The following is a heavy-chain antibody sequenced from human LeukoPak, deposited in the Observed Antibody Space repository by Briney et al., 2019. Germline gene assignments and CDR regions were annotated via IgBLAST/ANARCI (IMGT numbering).Heavy chain of an antibody. CDR3: AKAPVTTCSGAYCYPFDY. V-gene: IGHV3-23*01. J-gene: IGHJ4*02. CDR2: SVSGNT. Sequence: PGGSLRLSCAASGFTLSSYAMSWVRQGPGKGLEWASASVSGNTYHADSVKGRFTISRDSSKNTLYLQMNSLRAGDAAVYYCAKAPVTTCSGAYCYPFDYWSQGTLVTVSS. D-gene: IGHD2-15*01. CDR1: GFTLSSYA.